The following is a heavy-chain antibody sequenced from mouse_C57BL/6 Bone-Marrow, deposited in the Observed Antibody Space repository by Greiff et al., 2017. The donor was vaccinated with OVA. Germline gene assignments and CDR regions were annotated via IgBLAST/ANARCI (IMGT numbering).Heavy chain of an antibody. CDR3: ARAPYSNYVGRYAMDD. Sequence: EVQGVESGPELVKPGASVKIPCKASGYTFTDYNMDWVKQSHGKSLEWIGDINPNNGGTIYNQKFKGKATLTVDKSSSTAYMELRSLTSEDTAVYYCARAPYSNYVGRYAMDDWGQGTSVTVSS. J-gene: IGHJ4*01. V-gene: IGHV1-18*01. CDR1: GYTFTDYN. CDR2: INPNNGGT. D-gene: IGHD2-5*01.